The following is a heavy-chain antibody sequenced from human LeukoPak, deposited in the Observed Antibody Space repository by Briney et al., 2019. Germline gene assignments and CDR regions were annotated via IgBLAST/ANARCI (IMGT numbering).Heavy chain of an antibody. CDR3: ARRRVGSGWSYYFDY. CDR2: INRNGST. D-gene: IGHD6-19*01. V-gene: IGHV4-34*01. Sequence: SETLSLTCAVDGRSFSNYYWSWIRQPPGKGLEWIGEINRNGSTNYNPSLKSRVTISIDTSKNQFSLKLSSVTAADTAVYYCARRRVGSGWSYYFDYWGQGTLVTVSS. J-gene: IGHJ4*02. CDR1: GRSFSNYY.